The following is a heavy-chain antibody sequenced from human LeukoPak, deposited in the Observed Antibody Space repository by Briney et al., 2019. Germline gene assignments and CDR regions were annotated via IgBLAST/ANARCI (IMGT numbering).Heavy chain of an antibody. CDR3: ARDGDIVVVTATPNYFDY. J-gene: IGHJ4*02. CDR1: GFTFSSYS. Sequence: PGGSLRLSCAASGFTFSSYSMNWVRQAPGKGLEWVSSISSSSSYIYYADSVKGRFTISRDNAKNSLYLQMNSLRAEDTAVYYCARDGDIVVVTATPNYFDYWGQGTLVTVSS. CDR2: ISSSSSYI. V-gene: IGHV3-21*01. D-gene: IGHD2-21*02.